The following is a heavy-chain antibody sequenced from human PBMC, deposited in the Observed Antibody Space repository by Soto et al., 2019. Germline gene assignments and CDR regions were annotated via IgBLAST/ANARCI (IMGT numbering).Heavy chain of an antibody. J-gene: IGHJ4*02. Sequence: PSETLSLTGSVFGDSMNSDYWSWIRQSPGKGLEWIAFIYYTGSTGYNPALRSRVSISDDPSQNQFSLKLSAVTAADTAVYYCARSRAYAAGLRWGQGILVTVP. V-gene: IGHV4-59*01. CDR1: GDSMNSDY. CDR2: IYYTGST. CDR3: ARSRAYAAGLR. D-gene: IGHD1-26*01.